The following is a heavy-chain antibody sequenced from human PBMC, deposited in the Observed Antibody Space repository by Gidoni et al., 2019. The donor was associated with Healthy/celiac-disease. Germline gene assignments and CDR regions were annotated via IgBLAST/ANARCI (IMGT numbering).Heavy chain of an antibody. CDR1: GFTFSSYG. Sequence: GFTFSSYGMHWVRQAPGKGLEWVAVIWYDGSNKYYADSVKGRFTISRDNSKNTLYLQMNSLRAEDTAVYYCARTLGGGYCSGGSCYSPYYGMDVWGQGTTVTVSS. CDR3: ARTLGGGYCSGGSCYSPYYGMDV. J-gene: IGHJ6*02. D-gene: IGHD2-15*01. V-gene: IGHV3-33*01. CDR2: IWYDGSNK.